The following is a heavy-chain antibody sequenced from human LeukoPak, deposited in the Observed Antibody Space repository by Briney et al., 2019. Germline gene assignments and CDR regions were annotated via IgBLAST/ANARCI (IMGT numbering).Heavy chain of an antibody. CDR3: KVVIALHDAFDI. D-gene: IGHD2-21*01. J-gene: IGHJ3*02. Sequence: ASVKVSCKASGYTFTSYYMHWVRQAPAQGLEWMGIINPSGGSTSYAQKFQGRVTMTRDTSTSTVYMELSSLRSEDTAVYYCKVVIALHDAFDIWGQGTMVTVSS. CDR2: INPSGGST. CDR1: GYTFTSYY. V-gene: IGHV1-46*01.